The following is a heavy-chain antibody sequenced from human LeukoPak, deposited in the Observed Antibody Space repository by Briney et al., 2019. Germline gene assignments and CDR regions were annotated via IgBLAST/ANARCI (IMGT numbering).Heavy chain of an antibody. CDR3: ARGFSRRSDIFDY. V-gene: IGHV4-59*01. CDR1: GGSISSYY. J-gene: IGHJ4*02. Sequence: SETLSLTCSVSGGSISSYYWSWIRQPPGKGLEWIGYIYYSGSTNYNPSLKSRVTMSVDTSKNQFSLMLSSVTAADTAVYYYARGFSRRSDIFDYWGQGTLVTVSS. CDR2: IYYSGST. D-gene: IGHD3-9*01.